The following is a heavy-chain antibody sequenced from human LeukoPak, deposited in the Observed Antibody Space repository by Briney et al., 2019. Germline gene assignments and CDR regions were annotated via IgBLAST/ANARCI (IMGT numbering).Heavy chain of an antibody. D-gene: IGHD1-14*01. Sequence: GGSLRLPCAASGFTFSDFYMSWVRQAPGKGLEWLSYISSSSSNANYADSVKGRFTISRDNAKNSLYLQLHSLRAEDAAVYYCARATGTSFDYWGQGTLVTVSS. J-gene: IGHJ4*02. CDR1: GFTFSDFY. CDR2: ISSSSSNA. CDR3: ARATGTSFDY. V-gene: IGHV3-11*05.